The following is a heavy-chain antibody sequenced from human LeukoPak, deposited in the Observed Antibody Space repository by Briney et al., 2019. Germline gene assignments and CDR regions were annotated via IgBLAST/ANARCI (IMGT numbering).Heavy chain of an antibody. CDR3: ARGGSSSWSAFDY. Sequence: PGGSLRLSCAASGFTFSSYAMHWVRQAPGKGLEYVSAISSNGGSTYYANSVKGRFTISRDNSKNTLYLQMGSLRAEDMAVYYCARGGSSSWSAFDYWGQGTLVTVSS. CDR1: GFTFSSYA. V-gene: IGHV3-64*01. J-gene: IGHJ4*02. D-gene: IGHD6-13*01. CDR2: ISSNGGST.